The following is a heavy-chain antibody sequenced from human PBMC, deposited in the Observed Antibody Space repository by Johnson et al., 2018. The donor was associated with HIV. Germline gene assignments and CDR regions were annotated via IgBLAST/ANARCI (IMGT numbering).Heavy chain of an antibody. CDR2: INQDGSEK. V-gene: IGHV3-7*03. D-gene: IGHD1-26*01. CDR1: GFTFNTYW. CDR3: TRHDVIVGATTVNYDAFDI. J-gene: IGHJ3*02. Sequence: VQVVESGGGLVQPGGSLSLSCAASGFTFNTYWMTWVRQAPGKGLEWVANINQDGSEKDYVDSVKGRFTISRDDSKNTAYLQMNSLKTEDTAVYYCTRHDVIVGATTVNYDAFDIWGQGTMVTVSS.